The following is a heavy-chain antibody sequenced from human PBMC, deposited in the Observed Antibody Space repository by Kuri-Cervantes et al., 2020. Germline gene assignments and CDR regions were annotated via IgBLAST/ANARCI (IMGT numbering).Heavy chain of an antibody. D-gene: IGHD1-26*01. V-gene: IGHV3-7*01. CDR3: ARGGVGATY. J-gene: IGHJ4*02. CDR1: GFTFSSYW. Sequence: GESLKISCAASGFTFSSYWMSWVRQAPGKGLEWVANIKEDGSEKYYVDSVKGRFTISRDNAKNSLYLQMNSLRAEDTAVYYCARGGVGATYWGQGTLVTVSS. CDR2: IKEDGSEK.